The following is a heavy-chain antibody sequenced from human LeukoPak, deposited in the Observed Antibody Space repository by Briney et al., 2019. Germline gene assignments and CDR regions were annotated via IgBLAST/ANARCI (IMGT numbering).Heavy chain of an antibody. J-gene: IGHJ4*02. Sequence: ASVKVSCKASGYTFTGYYMHRVRQAPGQGLEWMGRINPNSGGTNYAQKFQGRVTMTRDTSISTAYMELSRLRSDDTAVYYCARAIKDTAMATDYWGQGTLVTVSS. CDR3: ARAIKDTAMATDY. CDR2: INPNSGGT. CDR1: GYTFTGYY. D-gene: IGHD5-18*01. V-gene: IGHV1-2*06.